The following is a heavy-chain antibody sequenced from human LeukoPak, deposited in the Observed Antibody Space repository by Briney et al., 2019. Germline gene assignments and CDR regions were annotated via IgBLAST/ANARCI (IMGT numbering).Heavy chain of an antibody. J-gene: IGHJ6*02. Sequence: ASVTVSCKASGYTFTSYDINWVRQAPGQGLEWMGWMNPNSGNTAYAQKFQGRVTMTRNTSISTAYMELSSLRSEDTAVYYCARGGGYPMIFGVVIIQDYYYYGMDVWGQGTTVTVSS. CDR2: MNPNSGNT. CDR1: GYTFTSYD. D-gene: IGHD3/OR15-3a*01. CDR3: ARGGGYPMIFGVVIIQDYYYYGMDV. V-gene: IGHV1-8*01.